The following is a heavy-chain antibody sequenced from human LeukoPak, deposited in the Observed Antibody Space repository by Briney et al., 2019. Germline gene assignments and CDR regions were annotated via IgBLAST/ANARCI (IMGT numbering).Heavy chain of an antibody. CDR2: IYYSGST. CDR1: GGSISSSSYY. Sequence: SETLSLTCTVSGGSISSSSYYWGWIRQPPGKGLEWIGSIYYSGSTYYNPSLKSRVTISVDTSKNQFSLKLSSVTAADTAVYYCARRDSNAFREGFDPWGQGTLVTVSS. CDR3: ARRDSNAFREGFDP. D-gene: IGHD3-10*01. J-gene: IGHJ5*02. V-gene: IGHV4-39*01.